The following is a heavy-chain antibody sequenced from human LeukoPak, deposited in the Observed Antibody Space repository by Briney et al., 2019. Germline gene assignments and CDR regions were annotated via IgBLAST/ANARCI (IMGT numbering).Heavy chain of an antibody. CDR3: ARDQEAFDY. V-gene: IGHV1-46*01. CDR2: IYPRDGST. J-gene: IGHJ4*02. Sequence: ASVKVSCKASGYSFTSNYIHWVRQAPGQGLEWMGMIYPRDGSTSYAQKFQGRVTVTRDTSTSTVHMELSGLRCEDTAVYYCARDQEAFDYWGQGTLVTVTS. CDR1: GYSFTSNY.